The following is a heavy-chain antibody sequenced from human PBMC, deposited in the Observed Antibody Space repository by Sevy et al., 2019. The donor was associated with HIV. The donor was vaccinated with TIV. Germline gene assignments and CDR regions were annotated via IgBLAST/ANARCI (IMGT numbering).Heavy chain of an antibody. J-gene: IGHJ6*02. V-gene: IGHV1-24*01. CDR1: GYTLTELS. Sequence: ASVKVSCKVSGYTLTELSMHWVRQAPGKGLEWMGGFDPEDGETIYAQKFQGRVTMTEDTSTDTAYMELRSLRSEDTAVYYCATCQYYYGSGSYPKYYYYYGMDVWGQGTTVTVSS. CDR3: ATCQYYYGSGSYPKYYYYYGMDV. CDR2: FDPEDGET. D-gene: IGHD3-10*01.